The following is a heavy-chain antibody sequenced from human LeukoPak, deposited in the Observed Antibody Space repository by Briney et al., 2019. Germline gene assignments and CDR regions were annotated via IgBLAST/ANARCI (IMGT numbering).Heavy chain of an antibody. CDR2: FYPEDGET. CDR1: GYTLTELS. V-gene: IGHV1-24*01. J-gene: IGHJ6*02. CDR3: ATGQLGKYYYYYGMDV. Sequence: ASVNVSCKVSGYTLTELSMHWVRQAPGKGLEWIGCFYPEDGETINPQKFQGIATMTEDTSTQTAYMELSSLRSEDTAVYYCATGQLGKYYYYYGMDVWGQGTTVTVSS. D-gene: IGHD6-6*01.